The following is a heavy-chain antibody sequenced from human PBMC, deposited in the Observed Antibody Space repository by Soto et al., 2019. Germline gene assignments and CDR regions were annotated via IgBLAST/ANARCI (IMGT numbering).Heavy chain of an antibody. Sequence: ASVKVSCKASGYTFTSYDINWVRQATGQGLEWMGWMNPNSGNTGYAQKFQGRVTMTRNTSISTAYMELRSLRSDDTAVYYCARGGDIVLMVYAPHYYYYGMDVWGQGTTVTVSS. CDR3: ARGGDIVLMVYAPHYYYYGMDV. CDR2: MNPNSGNT. D-gene: IGHD2-8*01. CDR1: GYTFTSYD. V-gene: IGHV1-8*01. J-gene: IGHJ6*02.